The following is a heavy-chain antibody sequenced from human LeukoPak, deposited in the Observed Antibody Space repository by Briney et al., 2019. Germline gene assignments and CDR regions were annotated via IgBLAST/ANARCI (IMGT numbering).Heavy chain of an antibody. J-gene: IGHJ3*02. CDR3: ARVTMAGAFDI. CDR1: GGSINSYY. Sequence: SETLSLTCTVSGGSINSYYWSWIRQPPGKGLEWIGYIYHSGSTYYNPSLKSRVTISVDRSKNQFSLKLSSVTAADTAVYYCARVTMAGAFDIWGQGTMVTVSS. V-gene: IGHV4-59*12. D-gene: IGHD5-24*01. CDR2: IYHSGST.